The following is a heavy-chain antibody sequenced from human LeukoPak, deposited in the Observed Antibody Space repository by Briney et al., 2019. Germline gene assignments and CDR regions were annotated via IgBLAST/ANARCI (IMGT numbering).Heavy chain of an antibody. CDR2: ISGGGSRT. V-gene: IGHV3-23*01. D-gene: IGHD6-13*01. CDR3: AKDAMYSSSWFDY. Sequence: GGSLRLSCAASGFTFSSYAMSWVRQAPGKGLEWVSVISGGGSRTYYAASVKGRFTISRDNSENTLYLQMNSLRAEDTAVYYCAKDAMYSSSWFDYWGQGTLVTVSS. CDR1: GFTFSSYA. J-gene: IGHJ4*02.